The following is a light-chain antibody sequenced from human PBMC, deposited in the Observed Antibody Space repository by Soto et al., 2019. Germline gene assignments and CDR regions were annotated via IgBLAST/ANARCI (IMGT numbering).Light chain of an antibody. V-gene: IGKV1-9*01. CDR1: QGISSW. J-gene: IGKJ4*01. CDR3: QQLSRYPLT. CDR2: SAS. Sequence: DIQMTQSPSFVSASVGDRVTISCRASQGISSWLAWYQQTPGKAPDLLIYSASTLQSGVPSRFSGSGSETEVCLTTRALLPEDFATYYCQQLSRYPLTFGGGTKVDIK.